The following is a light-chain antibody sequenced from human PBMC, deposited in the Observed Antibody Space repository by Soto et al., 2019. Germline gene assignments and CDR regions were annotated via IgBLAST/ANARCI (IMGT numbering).Light chain of an antibody. V-gene: IGKV3-20*01. Sequence: EIVLKHSPATLSLSPCERATLSCSASQSVRSYFAWYQQKPGQAPRLLIYDASNRAPGIPDRFSGSGSGTDFTLTISRLEPEDFAVYYCQQYGSLITFGQGTRLEI. J-gene: IGKJ5*01. CDR2: DAS. CDR1: QSVRSY. CDR3: QQYGSLIT.